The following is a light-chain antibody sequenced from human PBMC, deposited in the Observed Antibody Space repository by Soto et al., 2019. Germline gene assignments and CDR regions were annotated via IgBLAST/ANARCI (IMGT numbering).Light chain of an antibody. CDR3: QQYDSSPRA. Sequence: EIVMERTPATLSVSAGVRATLSCKASQSISDTLAWYQQKPGQAPRLLIYSASRGATGFPARFSGSGSGTDFTLTISRLEPEDFAVYWCQQYDSSPRAFGQGTKVDIK. V-gene: IGKV3-15*01. CDR2: SAS. CDR1: QSISDT. J-gene: IGKJ1*01.